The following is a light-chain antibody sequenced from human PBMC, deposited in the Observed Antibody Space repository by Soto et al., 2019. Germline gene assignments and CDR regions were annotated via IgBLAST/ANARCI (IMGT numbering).Light chain of an antibody. J-gene: IGKJ1*01. CDR3: QHYNNLPRT. Sequence: EIVMTQSPATLSVSPGERATLSCRASQSVSSNLAWYQQKPGQAPRLLIYGASTRATGIPARFSGSGSGTEFTLTISSLQSEDFAFYYCQHYNNLPRTFGQGTKVEIK. CDR2: GAS. CDR1: QSVSSN. V-gene: IGKV3-15*01.